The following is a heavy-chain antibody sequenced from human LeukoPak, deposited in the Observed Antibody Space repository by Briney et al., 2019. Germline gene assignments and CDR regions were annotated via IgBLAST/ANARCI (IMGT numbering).Heavy chain of an antibody. CDR2: INQGGSDK. CDR1: GFTFSGHW. D-gene: IGHD1-14*01. Sequence: RGSLRLSCAASGFTFSGHWMSWVRQAPGKGLEWVANINQGGSDKYYVDSVKGRFSISRDNANNLLYLQMNSLRGEDTAVYYCTRDRSRAEDDWGQGTLVTVYS. CDR3: TRDRSRAEDD. J-gene: IGHJ4*02. V-gene: IGHV3-7*01.